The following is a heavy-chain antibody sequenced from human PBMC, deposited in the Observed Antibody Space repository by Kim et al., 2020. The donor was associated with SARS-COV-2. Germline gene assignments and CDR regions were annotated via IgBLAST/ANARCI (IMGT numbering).Heavy chain of an antibody. CDR2: ISAYNGNT. J-gene: IGHJ6*04. V-gene: IGHV1-18*01. Sequence: ASVKVSCKASGYTFTSYGISWVRQAPGQGLEWMGWISAYNGNTNYAQKLQGRVTMTTDTSTSTAYMELRSLRSDDTAVYYCARDHFAGLFYYYYGMDVWGKGTTDTVSS. CDR3: ARDHFAGLFYYYYGMDV. CDR1: GYTFTSYG.